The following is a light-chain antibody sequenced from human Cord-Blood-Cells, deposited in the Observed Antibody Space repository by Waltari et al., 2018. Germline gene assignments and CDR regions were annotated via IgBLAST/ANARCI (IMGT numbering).Light chain of an antibody. V-gene: IGKV1-39*01. J-gene: IGKJ2*01. Sequence: DIQMTQSPSSLSASVGDRVTITCRASQSISSYLNWYQQKPGKAPKLLIYAASSLQSGVPSRCSGSRAGTECTLTISSLQPEDFATCYGQQSYSTPYTFGQGTKLEIK. CDR2: AAS. CDR3: QQSYSTPYT. CDR1: QSISSY.